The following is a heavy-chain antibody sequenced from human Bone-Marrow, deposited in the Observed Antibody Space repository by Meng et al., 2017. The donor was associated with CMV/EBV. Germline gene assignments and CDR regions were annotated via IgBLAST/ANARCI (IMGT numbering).Heavy chain of an antibody. CDR1: GFTFNNYA. V-gene: IGHV3-23*01. CDR3: ARTFYGGYNWFDP. Sequence: GESLKISCAASGFTFNNYAMSWVRQAPGKGLEWVSGIGSTGIDTHNADSVKGRFTISRDNSKNTLYLQMNSLRVEDTALYYCARTFYGGYNWFDPWGQGTLVTVSS. D-gene: IGHD1-14*01. CDR2: IGSTGIDT. J-gene: IGHJ5*02.